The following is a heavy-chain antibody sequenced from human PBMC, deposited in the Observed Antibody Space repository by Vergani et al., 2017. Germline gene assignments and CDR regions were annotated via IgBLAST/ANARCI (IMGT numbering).Heavy chain of an antibody. V-gene: IGHV4-34*01. CDR2: INHSGST. D-gene: IGHD6-19*01. J-gene: IGHJ4*02. CDR1: GGSFSGYY. Sequence: QVQLQQWGAGLLKPSETLSLTCAVYGGSFSGYYWSWIRQPPGKGLEWIGEINHSGSTNYNPSLKSRVTISVDTSKNQFSLKLSYVTAADTAVYYCARGRPIYSSGLDYWGQGTLVTVSS. CDR3: ARGRPIYSSGLDY.